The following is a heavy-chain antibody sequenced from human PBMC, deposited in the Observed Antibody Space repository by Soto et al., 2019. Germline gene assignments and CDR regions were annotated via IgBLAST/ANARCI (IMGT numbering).Heavy chain of an antibody. V-gene: IGHV1-2*02. J-gene: IGHJ5*02. CDR3: ARDASLLYYDFWSGDPPGGWFDP. CDR1: GYTFTGYY. Sequence: ASVKVSCKASGYTFTGYYMHWVRQAPGQGLEWMGWINPNSGGTNYAQKFQGRVTMTRDTSISTAYMELSRLRSDDTAVYYCARDASLLYYDFWSGDPPGGWFDPWGQGTLVTVSS. D-gene: IGHD3-3*01. CDR2: INPNSGGT.